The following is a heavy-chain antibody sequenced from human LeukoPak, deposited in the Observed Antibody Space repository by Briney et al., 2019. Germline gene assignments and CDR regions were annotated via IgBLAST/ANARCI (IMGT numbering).Heavy chain of an antibody. J-gene: IGHJ4*02. D-gene: IGHD2-2*01. V-gene: IGHV3-64D*06. CDR1: GFTFSNFG. CDR3: VKEHCSSTSCFYFYY. CDR2: ISGNGGST. Sequence: GGSLRLFCSASGFTFSNFGMHWGRQAPGKGVEYVSAISGNGGSTNYADSVKGRYTISQDNSNNTLYLQMTSLKADDTAVYYCVKEHCSSTSCFYFYYWGPGTLVTVSS.